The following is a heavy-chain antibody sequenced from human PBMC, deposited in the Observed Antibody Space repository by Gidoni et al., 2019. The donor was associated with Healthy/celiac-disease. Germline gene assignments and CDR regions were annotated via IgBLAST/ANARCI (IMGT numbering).Heavy chain of an antibody. CDR3: ARDRWVYPDY. CDR1: GYPFTSYG. Sequence: QVPLLQSGAEVKKPGASVKVSCKSSGYPFTSYGISWVRQAPGQGLEWMGWISAYNDNTNYAQKLQGRVTMTTDTATSTAYRERRSLRSDDTAVYYCARDRWVYPDYWGQGTRVTVSS. V-gene: IGHV1-18*01. D-gene: IGHD6-13*01. CDR2: ISAYNDNT. J-gene: IGHJ4*02.